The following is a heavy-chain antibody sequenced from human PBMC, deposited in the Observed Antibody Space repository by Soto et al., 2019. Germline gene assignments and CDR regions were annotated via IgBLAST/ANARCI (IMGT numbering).Heavy chain of an antibody. V-gene: IGHV1-69*04. CDR1: GGSFSSYT. J-gene: IGHJ6*02. CDR2: IIPILGIA. CDR3: ARDGRPGDYYGMDV. Sequence: ASVKVSCKASGGSFSSYTISWVRQAPGQGLEWMGRIIPILGIANYAQKFQGRVTITADKSTSTAYMELSSLRSEDTAVYYCARDGRPGDYYGMDVWGQGTTVTVSS. D-gene: IGHD3-10*01.